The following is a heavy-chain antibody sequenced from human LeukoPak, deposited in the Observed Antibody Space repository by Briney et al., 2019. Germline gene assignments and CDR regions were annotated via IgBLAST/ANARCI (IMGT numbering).Heavy chain of an antibody. CDR1: GFTFSSYT. CDR2: ISWDGGST. D-gene: IGHD2-21*02. J-gene: IGHJ4*02. CDR3: AKAFWYAVVTSPVDY. Sequence: PGGSLRLSCAASGFTFSSYTMHWVRQAPGKGLEWVSLISWDGGSTYYADSVKGRFTISRDNSKNSLCLQMNSLRTEDTALYYCAKAFWYAVVTSPVDYWGQGTLVTVSS. V-gene: IGHV3-43*01.